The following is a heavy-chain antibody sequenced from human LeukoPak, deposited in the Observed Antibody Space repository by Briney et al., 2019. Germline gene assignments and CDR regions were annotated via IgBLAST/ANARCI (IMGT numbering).Heavy chain of an antibody. J-gene: IGHJ4*02. CDR2: IIPILGIA. CDR3: ARHDAGIVGATSFDC. Sequence: GASVKVSCKASGGTFSSYAISWVRQAPGQGLEWMGRIIPILGIANYAQKFQGRVTITADKSTSTAYMELSSLSSEDTAVYYGARHDAGIVGATSFDCWSQGTLVTVSS. CDR1: GGTFSSYA. V-gene: IGHV1-69*04. D-gene: IGHD1-26*01.